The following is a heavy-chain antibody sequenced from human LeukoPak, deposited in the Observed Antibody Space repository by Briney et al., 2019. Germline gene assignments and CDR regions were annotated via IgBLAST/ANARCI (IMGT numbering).Heavy chain of an antibody. D-gene: IGHD3-10*01. J-gene: IGHJ6*02. CDR2: ITSSGRII. V-gene: IGHV3-48*03. Sequence: GGSQRLSCAASGFTFSSYEMNWDRQAPGKGLEWVAYITSSGRIIYYADSVKGRFTISRDNAKNSLYLQMNSLRAEDTAVYYCASTGGYGSGTYDYYYFGMDVWGQGTTVTVSS. CDR3: ASTGGYGSGTYDYYYFGMDV. CDR1: GFTFSSYE.